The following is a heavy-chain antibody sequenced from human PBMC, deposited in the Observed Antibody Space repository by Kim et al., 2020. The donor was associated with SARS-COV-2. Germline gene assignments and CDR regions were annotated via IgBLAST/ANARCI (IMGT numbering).Heavy chain of an antibody. CDR2: IYYSGST. CDR3: ARGFDG. CDR1: GGSISSYS. J-gene: IGHJ5*01. Sequence: SETLSLTCTVSGGSISSYSWSWIRQPPGKGLEWIGEIYYSGSTKYNPSLKSRVTISVDTSKNQFSLKLSSVTAADTAVYYCARGFDGWGQGTLVTVCS. V-gene: IGHV4-59*01.